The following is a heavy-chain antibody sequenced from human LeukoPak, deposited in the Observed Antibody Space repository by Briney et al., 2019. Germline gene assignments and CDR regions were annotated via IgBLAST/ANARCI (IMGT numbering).Heavy chain of an antibody. CDR1: GFTFDDYA. CDR2: ISWNSGSI. Sequence: GRSLRLSCAASGFTFDDYAMHWVRQAPGKGLEWVSGISWNSGSIGYADSVKGRFTISRDNAKNSLYLQMNSLRAEDTAVYYCAKEAPAPIGIVGATFDYWGQGTLVTVSS. J-gene: IGHJ4*02. CDR3: AKEAPAPIGIVGATFDY. V-gene: IGHV3-9*01. D-gene: IGHD1-26*01.